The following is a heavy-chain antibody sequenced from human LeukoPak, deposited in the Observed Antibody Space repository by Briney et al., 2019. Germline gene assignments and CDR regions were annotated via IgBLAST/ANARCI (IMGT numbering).Heavy chain of an antibody. CDR1: GGSISSYY. V-gene: IGHV4-59*12. D-gene: IGHD6-19*01. J-gene: IGHJ4*02. Sequence: SETLSLTCTVSGGSISSYYWSWIRQPPGKGLEWIGYIYYSGSTNYNPSLKSRVTISVDTSKNQFSLKLSSVTAADTAVYYCARESVGSSGWYGFVSVFDYWGQGTLVTVSS. CDR2: IYYSGST. CDR3: ARESVGSSGWYGFVSVFDY.